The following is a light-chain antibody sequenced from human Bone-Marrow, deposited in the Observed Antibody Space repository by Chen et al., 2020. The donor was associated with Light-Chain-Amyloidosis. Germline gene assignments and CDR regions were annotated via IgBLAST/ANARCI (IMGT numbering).Light chain of an antibody. CDR3: QQWGDWPLT. Sequence: ELVMTQSPAILSVSPGERATLSCRASQYVGSDLGWYQQKPGQPPRLLMYRYTRATDVPARFSGSGYGTDFTLTISSLQSEDFAVYYCQQWGDWPLTFGGGTKVEIK. CDR2: RY. J-gene: IGKJ4*01. V-gene: IGKV3-15*01. CDR1: QYVGSD.